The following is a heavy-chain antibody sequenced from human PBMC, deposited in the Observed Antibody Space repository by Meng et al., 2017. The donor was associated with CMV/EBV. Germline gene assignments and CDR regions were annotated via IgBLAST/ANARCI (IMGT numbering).Heavy chain of an antibody. CDR2: INTNTGNP. CDR1: GYTFTSYA. V-gene: IGHV7-4-1*01. J-gene: IGHJ6*02. D-gene: IGHD3-3*01. CDR3: ARDQGRFWYGMDV. Sequence: ASVQVSCKASGYTFTSYAMNWVRQAPGQGLEWMGWINTNTGNPTYAQGFTGRVVFSLDTSVSKAYLQNWSLKAEDTAVYYCARDQGRFWYGMDVWGQGTTVTVSS.